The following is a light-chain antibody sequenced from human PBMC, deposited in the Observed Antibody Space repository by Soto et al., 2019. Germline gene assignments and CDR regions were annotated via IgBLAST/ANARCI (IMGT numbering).Light chain of an antibody. CDR3: SSYTSSTTYV. CDR2: DVC. Sequence: QSLLTQPASVSGSPGQSIAISSTGTSSDVGGYNYVSWYQQHPGKAPKLMIYDVCNRPSGVSNRFSGSKSGNTASLTISGLQAEDEADYYCSSYTSSTTYVFGTGTKVTVL. CDR1: SSDVGGYNY. V-gene: IGLV2-14*03. J-gene: IGLJ1*01.